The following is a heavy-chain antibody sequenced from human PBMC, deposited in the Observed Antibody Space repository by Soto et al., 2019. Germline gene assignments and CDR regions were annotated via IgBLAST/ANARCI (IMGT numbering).Heavy chain of an antibody. J-gene: IGHJ4*02. D-gene: IGHD3-22*01. V-gene: IGHV4-59*01. CDR3: ARDRGYYGSSGYLDY. CDR2: IYYSGST. Sequence: SETLSLTCTVSGGSISSYYWSWIRQPPGKGLEWIGYIYYSGSTNYNPSLKSRVTISVDTSKNQFSLKLSSVTAADTAVYYCARDRGYYGSSGYLDYGGQGTLVTVSS. CDR1: GGSISSYY.